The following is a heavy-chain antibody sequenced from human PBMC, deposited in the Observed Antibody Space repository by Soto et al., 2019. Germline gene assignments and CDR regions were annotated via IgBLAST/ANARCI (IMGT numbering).Heavy chain of an antibody. V-gene: IGHV4-59*08. J-gene: IGHJ5*02. CDR2: IYYSGGT. CDR3: ARARRTKLRFLEWLPGDNWFDP. D-gene: IGHD3-3*01. Sequence: PSETLSLTCTVSGGSISSYYWSWIRQPPGKGLEWIGYIYYSGGTNYNPSLKSRVTISVDTSKNQFSLKLSSVTAADTAVYYCARARRTKLRFLEWLPGDNWFDPWGQGTLVTVSS. CDR1: GGSISSYY.